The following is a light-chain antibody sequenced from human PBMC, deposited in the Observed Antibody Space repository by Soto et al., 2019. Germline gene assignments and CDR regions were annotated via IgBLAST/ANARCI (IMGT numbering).Light chain of an antibody. Sequence: EIVLTQSPGTLSLSPGERATLSCRASQSVSRSYLAWYQQKPGQAPRLLIHGASSRATGIPDRFSGSGSGTDFTLTIIRLEPEDFAVYYCQQYGSSPSTFGQGTKLEIK. J-gene: IGKJ2*01. CDR3: QQYGSSPST. V-gene: IGKV3-20*01. CDR1: QSVSRSY. CDR2: GAS.